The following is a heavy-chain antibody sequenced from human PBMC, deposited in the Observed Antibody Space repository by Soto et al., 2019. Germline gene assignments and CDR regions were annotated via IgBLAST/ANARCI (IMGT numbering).Heavy chain of an antibody. CDR1: GGSISNYY. D-gene: IGHD2-2*01. J-gene: IGHJ4*02. V-gene: IGHV4-59*01. Sequence: QVQLQESGPRLVKPSETLSLTCIVSGGSISNYYWSWIRQPPGKGLEWIGYIYYSGSTNYNPSLPSRVTISLDTSKNQFSLKLSSVTAADTAVYYCARAVLPATAPFDYWGQGTLVTVSS. CDR3: ARAVLPATAPFDY. CDR2: IYYSGST.